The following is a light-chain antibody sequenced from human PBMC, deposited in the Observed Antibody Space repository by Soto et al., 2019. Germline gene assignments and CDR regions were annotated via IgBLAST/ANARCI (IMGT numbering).Light chain of an antibody. CDR3: QQYNKWPPT. Sequence: EIVMTQSPATLSVSPGERATLSCRASQSVSSNLAWFQQKPGQAPRLLIYGASTRDTGISARFSGSGSGTEFTLTIRSLQSGDFAVYHCQQYNKWPPTFGQGTKV. V-gene: IGKV3-15*01. CDR2: GAS. J-gene: IGKJ1*01. CDR1: QSVSSN.